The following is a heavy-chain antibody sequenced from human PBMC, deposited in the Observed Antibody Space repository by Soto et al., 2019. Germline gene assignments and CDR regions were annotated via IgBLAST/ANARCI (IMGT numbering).Heavy chain of an antibody. CDR1: GFTFSDSW. V-gene: IGHV3-7*01. CDR3: VRGGSNYAS. Sequence: EVQLVESGGGLVQSGGSLRLSCTASGFTFSDSWMTWVRQAPGKGLEWVARIKPDESEKKYADSVKGRLSISRDKAKNSMYLQMDSLRGEDTAVYYCVRGGSNYASWGQGTLVTVSS. J-gene: IGHJ5*02. CDR2: IKPDESEK. D-gene: IGHD4-4*01.